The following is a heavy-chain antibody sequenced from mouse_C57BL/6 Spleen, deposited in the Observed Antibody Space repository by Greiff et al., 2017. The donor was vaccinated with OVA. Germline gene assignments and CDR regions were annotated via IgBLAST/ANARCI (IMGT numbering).Heavy chain of an antibody. CDR1: GFNFTDYY. J-gene: IGHJ3*01. Sequence: EVQLQQSGAELVRPGASVKLSCTASGFNFTDYYMHWVKQRPEQGLEWIGRIDPGDGDTEYAPKFQGKATMTADKSSNTAYLQLSSLTSEVTAVYYCTTWADSYLFACQGKGTLVTVSA. D-gene: IGHD2-12*01. CDR3: TTWADSYLFAC. V-gene: IGHV14-1*01. CDR2: IDPGDGDT.